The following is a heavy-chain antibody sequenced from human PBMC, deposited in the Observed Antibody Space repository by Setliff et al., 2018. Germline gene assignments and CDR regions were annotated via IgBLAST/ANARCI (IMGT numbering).Heavy chain of an antibody. J-gene: IGHJ4*02. CDR1: GFSLSNARMG. Sequence: SGPTLVNPTATLTLTCTVSGFSLSNARMGVSWIRQPPGKALEWLAHIFSNDEKSYSTSLKSRLTISKDTSKSQVVLTMTNMDPVDTATYYCARCITIFGVVIPNAFDYWGQGTLVTVSS. CDR2: IFSNDEK. CDR3: ARCITIFGVVIPNAFDY. D-gene: IGHD3-3*01. V-gene: IGHV2-26*01.